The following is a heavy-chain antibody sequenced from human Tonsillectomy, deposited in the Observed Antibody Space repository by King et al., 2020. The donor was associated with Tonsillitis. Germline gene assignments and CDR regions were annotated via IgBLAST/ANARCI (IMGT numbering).Heavy chain of an antibody. CDR1: GASMSSYY. CDR3: ARDQPVGSTRFDY. D-gene: IGHD2-2*01. J-gene: IGHJ4*02. V-gene: IGHV4-4*07. CDR2: IHTSGST. Sequence: QLQESGPGLVKPSETLSLTCTVSGASMSSYYWTWIRQPAEKGLEWIGRIHTSGSTNSNPSRESPVTMSGDTSKNQFSLKLTSMTAADTAVYYCARDQPVGSTRFDYWGQGILVTVSS.